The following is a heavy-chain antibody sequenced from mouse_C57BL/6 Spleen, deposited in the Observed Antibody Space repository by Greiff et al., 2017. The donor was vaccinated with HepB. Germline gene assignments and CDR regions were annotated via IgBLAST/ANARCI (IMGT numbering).Heavy chain of an antibody. J-gene: IGHJ3*01. CDR1: GYTFTDYY. Sequence: VQLQQSGPELVKPGASVKISCKASGYTFTDYYMNWVKQSHGKSLEWIGDINPNNGGTSYNQKFKGKATLTVDKSSSTAYMELRSLTSEDSAVYYCARLDDYDGGFAYWGQGTLVTVSA. CDR3: ARLDDYDGGFAY. D-gene: IGHD2-4*01. CDR2: INPNNGGT. V-gene: IGHV1-26*01.